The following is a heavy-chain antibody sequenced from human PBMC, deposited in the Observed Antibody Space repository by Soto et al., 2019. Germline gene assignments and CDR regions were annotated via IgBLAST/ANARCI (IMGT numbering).Heavy chain of an antibody. CDR2: INHSGST. Sequence: SETLSLTCAVYGGSFSGYYWSWIRQPPGKGLEWIGEINHSGSTNYNPSLKSRVTISVDTSKNQFSLKLSSVTAADTAVYYCARITIHQITGLNMSYYYYYMDVWGKGTTVTVSS. CDR3: ARITIHQITGLNMSYYYYYMDV. CDR1: GGSFSGYY. V-gene: IGHV4-34*01. J-gene: IGHJ6*03. D-gene: IGHD3-3*01.